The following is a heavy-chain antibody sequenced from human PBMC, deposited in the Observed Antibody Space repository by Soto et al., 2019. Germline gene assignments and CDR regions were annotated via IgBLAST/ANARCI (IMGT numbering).Heavy chain of an antibody. CDR1: GFTFSSYS. Sequence: GGSLRLSCAASGFTFSSYSMNWVRQAPGKGLEWVSSISSSSSYIYYADSVKGRFTISRDNAKNSLYLQMNSLRAEDTAVYYCARFRGPCSGGSCYFSDFDYWGQGTLVTVSS. V-gene: IGHV3-21*01. CDR2: ISSSSSYI. CDR3: ARFRGPCSGGSCYFSDFDY. D-gene: IGHD2-15*01. J-gene: IGHJ4*02.